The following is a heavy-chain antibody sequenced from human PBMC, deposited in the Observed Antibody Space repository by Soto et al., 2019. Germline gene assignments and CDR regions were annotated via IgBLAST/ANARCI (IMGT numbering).Heavy chain of an antibody. CDR3: ARDQEDGSFFPYYYGMEV. J-gene: IGHJ6*01. CDR2: ISSSGSTI. Sequence: GGSLRLSCATSGFTFSSYEMNWVRQAPGKGLEWVSYISSSGSTIYYADSVKGRFTISRDNAKNSLYLQMDSLRAEDTAVYYCARDQEDGSFFPYYYGMEVWGQGTTVNGSA. CDR1: GFTFSSYE. V-gene: IGHV3-48*03. D-gene: IGHD3-3*01.